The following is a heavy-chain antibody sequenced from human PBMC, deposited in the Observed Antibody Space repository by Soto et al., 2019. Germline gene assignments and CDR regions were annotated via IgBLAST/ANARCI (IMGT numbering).Heavy chain of an antibody. CDR3: ASDSTGWYVY. CDR2: IRPYNGNT. J-gene: IGHJ4*02. D-gene: IGHD6-19*01. V-gene: IGHV1-18*01. Sequence: QVQLVQSGAEVREPGASVKVSCKASGYSFTTYGISWVRQAPGQGLEWMGWIRPYNGNTNYAQTLQGRVTMTTDTSTRTAYMELRSLRSDDTAVYYCASDSTGWYVYWGQGTLVTVSS. CDR1: GYSFTTYG.